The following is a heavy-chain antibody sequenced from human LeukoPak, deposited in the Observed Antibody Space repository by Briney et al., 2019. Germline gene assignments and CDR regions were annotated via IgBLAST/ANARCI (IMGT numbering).Heavy chain of an antibody. CDR3: ATLPVGYYYMDV. CDR1: GGTFSSYA. D-gene: IGHD1-26*01. Sequence: SVKVSCKASGGTFSSYAISWVRQAPGQGLEWMGGIIPIFGTANYAQKFQGRVTITTDESTSTAYMELSSLRSEDTAVYYCATLPVGYYYMDVWGKGPTVTVSS. V-gene: IGHV1-69*05. J-gene: IGHJ6*03. CDR2: IIPIFGTA.